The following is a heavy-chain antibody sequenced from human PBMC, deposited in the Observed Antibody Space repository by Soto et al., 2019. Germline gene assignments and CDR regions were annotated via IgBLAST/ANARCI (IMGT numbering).Heavy chain of an antibody. V-gene: IGHV1-69*01. CDR1: GGTFSSYA. D-gene: IGHD3-3*01. CDR3: ARAAYDFWSGDFPGDRYHYFGMDV. J-gene: IGHJ6*02. Sequence: QVQLVQSGAEVKKPGSSVKVSCKASGGTFSSYAISWVRQAPGQGLEWMGGIIPIFGTANYAQKFQGRVTITADESTSTAYMELSSLRSEDTAVYYCARAAYDFWSGDFPGDRYHYFGMDVWGQGTTVTVSS. CDR2: IIPIFGTA.